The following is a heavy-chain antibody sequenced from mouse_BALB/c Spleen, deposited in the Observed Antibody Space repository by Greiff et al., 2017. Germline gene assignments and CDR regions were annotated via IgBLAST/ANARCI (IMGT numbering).Heavy chain of an antibody. CDR2: ISTYYGDA. CDR3: ARGYGNYPSYWYFDV. V-gene: IGHV1S137*01. Sequence: QVQLQQSGAELVRPGVSVKISCKGSGYTFTDYAMHWVKQSHAKSLEWIGVISTYYGDASYNQKFKGKATMTVDKSSSTAYMELARLTSEDSAIYYCARGYGNYPSYWYFDVWGAGTTVTVSS. D-gene: IGHD2-10*02. J-gene: IGHJ1*01. CDR1: GYTFTDYA.